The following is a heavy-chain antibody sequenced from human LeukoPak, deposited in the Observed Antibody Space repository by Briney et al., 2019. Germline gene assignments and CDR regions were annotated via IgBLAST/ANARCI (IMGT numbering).Heavy chain of an antibody. CDR2: IYHSGST. CDR1: GYSISSGYY. D-gene: IGHD3-22*01. Sequence: SETLSLTCAVSGYSISSGYYLGWIRPPPGKGLEWIGNIYHSGSTYYNPSLKSRVTISVDTSKNQFSLKLSSVTAADTVVYYCARQSDYYDSSGYLDYWGQGTLVTVSS. J-gene: IGHJ4*02. CDR3: ARQSDYYDSSGYLDY. V-gene: IGHV4-38-2*01.